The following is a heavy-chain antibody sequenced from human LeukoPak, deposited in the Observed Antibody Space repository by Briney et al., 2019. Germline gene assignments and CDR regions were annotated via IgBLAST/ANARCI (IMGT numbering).Heavy chain of an antibody. D-gene: IGHD3-10*01. J-gene: IGHJ6*03. Sequence: GASVKVSCKASGGIFSSKAINWVRQAPGQGLEWMGGIIPIFGTRNYAQKFQGRVTITADESTSTAYMELSSLRSDDTAVYYCARGLVGDSFYYYYYMDVWGEGTTVTISS. CDR2: IIPIFGTR. CDR3: ARGLVGDSFYYYYYMDV. V-gene: IGHV1-69*13. CDR1: GGIFSSKA.